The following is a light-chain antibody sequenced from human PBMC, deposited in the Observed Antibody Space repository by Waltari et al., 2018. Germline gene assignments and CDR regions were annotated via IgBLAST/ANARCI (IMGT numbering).Light chain of an antibody. CDR2: RSE. Sequence: QSVLTQPPSASGTPGQRVTISCSGSASNIGGNLVNWYQQHPGKAPKLLIYRSEQRPSGVPDRFSGSKTGTAASLAISGLQSDDEADYFCASWDDSLNGHWVFGGGTKVTVL. CDR3: ASWDDSLNGHWV. CDR1: ASNIGGNL. V-gene: IGLV1-44*01. J-gene: IGLJ3*02.